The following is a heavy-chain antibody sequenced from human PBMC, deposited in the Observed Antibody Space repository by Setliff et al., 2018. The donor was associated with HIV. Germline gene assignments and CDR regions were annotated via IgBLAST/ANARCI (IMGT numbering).Heavy chain of an antibody. CDR3: VRGRGYYYFDN. J-gene: IGHJ4*02. CDR2: MNTDGSST. D-gene: IGHD3-22*01. V-gene: IGHV3-74*01. CDR1: GFTFSSYW. Sequence: PGGSLRLSCAASGFTFSSYWMHWVRQAPGKGLVWVFGMNTDGSSTRYADSVKGRFTISRDNAKNMLYLQMNSLSADDTAVYYCVRGRGYYYFDNWGQGALVTVSS.